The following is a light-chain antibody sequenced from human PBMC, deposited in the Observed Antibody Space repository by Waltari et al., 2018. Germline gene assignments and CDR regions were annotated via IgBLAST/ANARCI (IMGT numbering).Light chain of an antibody. Sequence: QSALTQPASVSGSPGQSITISCTGTSSDVGDYDYVSWYQQHPGKAPKVMIYDVSNRPSGVSNRFSGSKSGNTASLTISGLQAEDEADYYCSSYTSSSTVVFGGGTKLTVL. CDR2: DVS. CDR1: SSDVGDYDY. CDR3: SSYTSSSTVV. V-gene: IGLV2-14*03. J-gene: IGLJ3*02.